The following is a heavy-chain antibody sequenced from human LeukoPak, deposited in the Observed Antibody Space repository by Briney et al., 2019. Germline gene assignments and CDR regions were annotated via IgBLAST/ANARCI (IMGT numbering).Heavy chain of an antibody. J-gene: IGHJ5*02. CDR1: GFTFSDYY. D-gene: IGHD6-19*01. V-gene: IGHV3-11*04. CDR3: ARVQDSSGWSRRKNWFDP. CDR2: ISSSGSTI. Sequence: PGGSLRLSCAASGFTFSDYYMSWIRQAPGKGLEWVSYISSSGSTIYYADSVKGRFTISRDNAKNSLYLQMNSLTAQDTAVYYCARVQDSSGWSRRKNWFDPWGQGTLVTVSS.